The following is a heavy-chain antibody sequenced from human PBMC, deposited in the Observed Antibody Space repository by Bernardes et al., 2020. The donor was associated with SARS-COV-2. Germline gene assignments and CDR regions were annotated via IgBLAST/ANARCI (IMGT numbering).Heavy chain of an antibody. CDR3: ARLDQGLDY. J-gene: IGHJ4*02. CDR1: GGSVSSDTYY. Sequence: SETLSLTCTVSGGSVSSDTYYWNWIRQPPGMGLEWIGYVYYSGSTKYSPSLKSRVTISADTSKNQFSLKLSSVTAADTAVYYCARLDQGLDYWGQGTPVTVSS. V-gene: IGHV4-61*01. CDR2: VYYSGST.